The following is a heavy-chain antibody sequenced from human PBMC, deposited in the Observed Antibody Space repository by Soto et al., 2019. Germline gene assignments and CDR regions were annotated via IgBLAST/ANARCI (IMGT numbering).Heavy chain of an antibody. CDR3: PLESASPNGPSINFQL. CDR1: GGSISSGGYY. J-gene: IGHJ1*01. D-gene: IGHD2-8*01. CDR2: IYYSGGT. V-gene: IGHV4-31*03. Sequence: QVQLQESGPGLVKPSQTLSLTCTVSGGSISSGGYYWSWIRQHSGKGLEWSGYIYYSGGTYYNPSLKSRVTITVDTSRNQFSLTLSSVTAADTAVYYCPLESASPNGPSINFQLWGQGTLVTVSS.